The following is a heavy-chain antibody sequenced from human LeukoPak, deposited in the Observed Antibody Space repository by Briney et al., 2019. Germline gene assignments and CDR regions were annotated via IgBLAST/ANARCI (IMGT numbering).Heavy chain of an antibody. CDR2: INHSGST. Sequence: SETLSLTCAVYGGSFSGYYWSWIRQPPGKGLEWIGEINHSGSTNYNPSLKSRVTISVDTSKNQFSLKLNSVTAADTAVYYCARMDPYDSSGYYHNWFDPWGQGTLVTVSS. D-gene: IGHD3-22*01. V-gene: IGHV4-34*01. J-gene: IGHJ5*02. CDR3: ARMDPYDSSGYYHNWFDP. CDR1: GGSFSGYY.